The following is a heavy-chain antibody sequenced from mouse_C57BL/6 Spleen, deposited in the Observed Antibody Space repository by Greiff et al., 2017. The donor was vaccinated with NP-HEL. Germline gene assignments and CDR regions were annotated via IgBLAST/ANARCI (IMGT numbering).Heavy chain of an antibody. V-gene: IGHV1-18*01. J-gene: IGHJ3*01. CDR2: INPNNGGT. CDR1: GYTFTDYN. CDR3: ARSGVFYGSSYVGAY. Sequence: EVQLQQSGPELVKPGASVKIPCKASGYTFTDYNMDWVKQSHGKSLEWIGDINPNNGGTIYNQKFKGKATLTVDKSSSTAYMELRSLTSEDTAVYDCARSGVFYGSSYVGAYWGQGTLVTVSA. D-gene: IGHD1-1*01.